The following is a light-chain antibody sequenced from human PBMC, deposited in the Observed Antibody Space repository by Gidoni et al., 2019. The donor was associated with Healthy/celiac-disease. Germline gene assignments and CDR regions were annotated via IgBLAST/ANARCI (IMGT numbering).Light chain of an antibody. CDR2: GNS. Sequence: QSVLPPPPSVSGAPGHRVTISCTGSRSNIGAGYDVHWYQQLPGTAPKLLIYGNSNRPSGVPDRFSGSKSGTSASLAITGLQAEDEADYYCQSYDSSLSGSVVFGGGTKLTVL. CDR1: RSNIGAGYD. CDR3: QSYDSSLSGSVV. J-gene: IGLJ2*01. V-gene: IGLV1-40*01.